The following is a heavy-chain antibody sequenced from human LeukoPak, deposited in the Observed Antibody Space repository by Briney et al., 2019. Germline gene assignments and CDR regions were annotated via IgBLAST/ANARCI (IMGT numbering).Heavy chain of an antibody. D-gene: IGHD4-17*01. Sequence: PGGSLRLSCAASGFTFSSYAMHWVRQAPGKGLEWVAVISYDGSNKYYADSVKGRFTISRDNSKNTLYLQMNSLRAEDTAVYYCARAHDYGAYVELIDWYFDLWGRGTLVTVSS. CDR1: GFTFSSYA. V-gene: IGHV3-30-3*01. CDR3: ARAHDYGAYVELIDWYFDL. CDR2: ISYDGSNK. J-gene: IGHJ2*01.